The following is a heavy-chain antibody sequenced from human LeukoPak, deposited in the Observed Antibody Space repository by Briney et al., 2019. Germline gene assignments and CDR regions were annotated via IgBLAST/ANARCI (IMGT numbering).Heavy chain of an antibody. CDR2: IKQDGSQK. J-gene: IGHJ4*02. V-gene: IGHV3-7*01. CDR3: ARESFAARWD. D-gene: IGHD6-6*01. Sequence: PGGSLRLPCAASGFTFSRYWMSWVRQAPGKGLEWVANIKQDGSQKSYVDSVKGRFTISRDNANNLLYLQMNSLRAEDTAVYYCARESFAARWDWGQGTLVTVSS. CDR1: GFTFSRYW.